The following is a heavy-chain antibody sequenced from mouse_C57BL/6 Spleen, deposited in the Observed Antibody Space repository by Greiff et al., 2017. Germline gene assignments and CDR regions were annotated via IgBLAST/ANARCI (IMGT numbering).Heavy chain of an antibody. V-gene: IGHV3-6*01. CDR2: ISYDGSN. J-gene: IGHJ4*01. D-gene: IGHD2-4*01. CDR3: ARDDYPYYYAMDY. Sequence: EVQLVESGPGLVKPSQSLSLTCSVTGYSITSGYYWNWIRQFPGNKLEWMGYISYDGSNNYNPSLKNRISITRDTSKNQFFLKLNSVTTEDTATYYCARDDYPYYYAMDYWGQGTSVTVSS. CDR1: GYSITSGYY.